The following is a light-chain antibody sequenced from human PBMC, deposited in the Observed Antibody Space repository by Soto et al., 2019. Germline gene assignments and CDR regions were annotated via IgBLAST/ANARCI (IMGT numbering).Light chain of an antibody. Sequence: QSALTQPPSSSGTPGQRVTISCSGSSSNIRSNYVYWYQQLPGTAPKLMIYEGSKRPSGVSNRFSGSKSGNTASLTISGLQAEDEADYYCCSYAGSSTFVFGTGTKVTVL. CDR3: CSYAGSSTFV. J-gene: IGLJ1*01. V-gene: IGLV2-23*03. CDR1: SSNIRSNY. CDR2: EGS.